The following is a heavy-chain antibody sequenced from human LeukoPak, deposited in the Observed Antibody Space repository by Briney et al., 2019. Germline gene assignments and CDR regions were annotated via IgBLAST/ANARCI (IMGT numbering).Heavy chain of an antibody. Sequence: SETLSLTCAVYGRSFSGYYWSWIRQPPGKGLEWIGEINHSGSTNYNPSLKSRVTISVDTSKNQFSLKLSSVTAADTAVYYCARGGGYLDYWGQGTLVTVSS. D-gene: IGHD3-16*02. CDR1: GRSFSGYY. CDR2: INHSGST. CDR3: ARGGGYLDY. V-gene: IGHV4-34*01. J-gene: IGHJ4*02.